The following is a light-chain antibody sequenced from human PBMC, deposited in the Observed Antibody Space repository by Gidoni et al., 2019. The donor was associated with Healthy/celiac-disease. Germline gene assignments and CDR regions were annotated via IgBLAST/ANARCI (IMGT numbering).Light chain of an antibody. CDR3: QQSYSTPPFT. Sequence: IQMTQSPSSLSASVGDRVTITCRASQSISSYLNWYQQKPGKAPKLLIYAASSLQSGVPSRFSGSGSGTDFTLTISSLQPEDFATYYCQQSYSTPPFTFGPGTKVEIK. J-gene: IGKJ3*01. CDR2: AAS. V-gene: IGKV1-39*01. CDR1: QSISSY.